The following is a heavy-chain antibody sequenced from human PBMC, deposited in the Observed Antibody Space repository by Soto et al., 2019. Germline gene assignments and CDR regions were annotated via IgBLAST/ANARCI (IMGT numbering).Heavy chain of an antibody. Sequence: GASVKVSCKASGYTFTSYPMHWVLQAPGQRLEWMGLINPIHGTAKYAQKFQGRVTTTADKSTSTAYMELSSLRSEDTAVYYCARGTTVVTFDYWGQGTLVTVSS. CDR1: GYTFTSYP. CDR2: INPIHGTA. V-gene: IGHV1-3*01. CDR3: ARGTTVVTFDY. D-gene: IGHD4-17*01. J-gene: IGHJ4*02.